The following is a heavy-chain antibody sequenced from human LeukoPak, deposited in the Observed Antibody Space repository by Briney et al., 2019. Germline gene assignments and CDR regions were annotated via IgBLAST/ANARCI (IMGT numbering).Heavy chain of an antibody. J-gene: IGHJ4*02. CDR3: ARDTREVYSGYARWLDY. D-gene: IGHD5-12*01. CDR2: ISSSSSTI. CDR1: GFTFSSYS. Sequence: GGSLRLSCAASGFTFSSYSMNWVRQAPGKGLEWVSYISSSSSTIYYADSVKGRFTISRDNAKNSLYLQMNSLRAEDTAVYYCARDTREVYSGYARWLDYWGQGTLVTVSS. V-gene: IGHV3-48*01.